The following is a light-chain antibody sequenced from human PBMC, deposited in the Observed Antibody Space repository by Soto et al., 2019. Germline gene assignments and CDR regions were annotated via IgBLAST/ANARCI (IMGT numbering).Light chain of an antibody. J-gene: IGKJ4*01. CDR2: AAS. CDR3: QQSYSTPS. Sequence: DIQMTQSPSSLSASVGDRVTITCRASQSISSYLNCYQQKPGKAPKLLIYAASSLQSGVPSRFSGSGSGTDFTLTISSLQPEDFATYYCQQSYSTPSFGGGTKVDI. CDR1: QSISSY. V-gene: IGKV1-39*01.